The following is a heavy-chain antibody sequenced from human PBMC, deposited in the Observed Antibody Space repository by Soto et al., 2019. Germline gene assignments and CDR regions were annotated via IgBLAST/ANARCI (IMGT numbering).Heavy chain of an antibody. CDR1: GFTFSGHW. V-gene: IGHV3-74*03. D-gene: IGHD2-2*01. CDR3: AREAGYCSRTSCYRRAFDT. CDR2: INTDGGSS. Sequence: EVQLVESGGDLDQPGGSLRLSCAASGFTFSGHWMHWVRQVPGKGLEWVSRINTDGGSSAYADSVKGRFTISRDNAKNTLYLQMNGLRAEDTAVYYCAREAGYCSRTSCYRRAFDTWGQGTTVTVSS. J-gene: IGHJ3*02.